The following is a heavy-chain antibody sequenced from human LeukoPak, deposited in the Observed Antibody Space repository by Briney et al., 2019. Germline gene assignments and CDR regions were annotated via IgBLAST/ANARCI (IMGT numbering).Heavy chain of an antibody. J-gene: IGHJ4*02. CDR2: YYTSEST. CDR1: GDSISNYY. D-gene: IGHD3-22*01. CDR3: ARDGDYYDSSGSFDS. Sequence: SETLSLTCTVSGDSISNYYWSWIRQPAGKGLEWIGRYYTSESTDYNPSLKSRVTMSVDTSKNQFFLKLSSVTAADTAVYYCARDGDYYDSSGSFDSWGQGTLVTVSS. V-gene: IGHV4-4*07.